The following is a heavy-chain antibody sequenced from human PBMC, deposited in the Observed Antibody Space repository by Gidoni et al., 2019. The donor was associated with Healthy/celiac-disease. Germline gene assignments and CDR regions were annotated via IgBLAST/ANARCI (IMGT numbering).Heavy chain of an antibody. Sequence: QVQLQQWVAGLLKPSETLSLTCAVYGGSFSGYYWSWIRQPPGKGLEWIGEINHSGSTNYNPSLTSRVTISVDTSKNQFSLKLSSVTAADTAVYYCARGPGGNSVRYFQHWGQGTLVTVSS. CDR3: ARGPGGNSVRYFQH. J-gene: IGHJ1*01. D-gene: IGHD2-21*02. V-gene: IGHV4-34*01. CDR1: GGSFSGYY. CDR2: INHSGST.